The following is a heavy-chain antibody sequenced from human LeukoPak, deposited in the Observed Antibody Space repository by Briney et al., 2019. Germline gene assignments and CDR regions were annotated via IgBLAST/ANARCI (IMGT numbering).Heavy chain of an antibody. CDR2: IYYSGST. D-gene: IGHD3-10*01. Sequence: SETLSLTCTVSGGSISSYYWSWIRQPPGKGLEWIGYIYYSGSTNYNPSLKSRVTISVDTSKNQFSLKLSSVTAADTAVYYCARQRITMVRGVITGAFDIWGQGTMVTVSS. J-gene: IGHJ3*02. CDR1: GGSISSYY. V-gene: IGHV4-59*01. CDR3: ARQRITMVRGVITGAFDI.